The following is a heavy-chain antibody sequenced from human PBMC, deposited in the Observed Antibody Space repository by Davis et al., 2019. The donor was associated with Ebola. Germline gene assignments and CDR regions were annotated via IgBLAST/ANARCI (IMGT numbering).Heavy chain of an antibody. CDR2: ISAFSVKT. CDR1: GYSFTISV. J-gene: IGHJ4*02. D-gene: IGHD3-9*01. CDR3: ARDTLTLIPQIDFDH. V-gene: IGHV1-18*01. Sequence: ASVKVSCKTSGYSFTISVLTWVRQAPGQGLEWMGWISAFSVKTEYAQKFQGRFSMTTDTSTNTAYMELRSLTSDDTAVYYCARDTLTLIPQIDFDHWGQGTLVTVSS.